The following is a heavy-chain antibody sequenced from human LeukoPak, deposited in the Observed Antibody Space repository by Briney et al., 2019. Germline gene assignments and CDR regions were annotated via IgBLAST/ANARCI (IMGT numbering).Heavy chain of an antibody. CDR3: TSCSWYYYYAMDV. CDR2: IRSKAYGGTT. CDR1: GFTFGDYA. D-gene: IGHD6-13*01. Sequence: GGSLRLSCTASGFTFGDYAMSWVRQAPVKGLEWVGFIRSKAYGGTTEYAASVKGRFTISRDDSKSIAYLQMNSLKTEDTAVYYCTSCSWYYYYAMDVWGQGTTVTVSS. V-gene: IGHV3-49*04. J-gene: IGHJ6*02.